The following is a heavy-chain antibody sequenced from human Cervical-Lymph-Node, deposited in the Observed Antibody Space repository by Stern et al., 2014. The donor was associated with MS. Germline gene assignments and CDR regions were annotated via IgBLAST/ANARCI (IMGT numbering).Heavy chain of an antibody. CDR3: AKIHRAFANQGH. Sequence: VQLVESGPRLVTPSETLSLTCTVSGGSINNNAYYWGWIRQPPGKGLEWIGSVLYSGNTYYNPSPKSRATVSVDTSKIQFSLKLMSVTAADTAVYYCAKIHRAFANQGHWGQGVLVTVSS. V-gene: IGHV4-39*01. CDR1: GGSINNNAYY. D-gene: IGHD3-16*01. J-gene: IGHJ1*01. CDR2: VLYSGNT.